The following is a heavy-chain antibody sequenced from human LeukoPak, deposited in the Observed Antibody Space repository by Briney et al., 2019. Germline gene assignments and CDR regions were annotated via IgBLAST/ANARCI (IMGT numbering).Heavy chain of an antibody. CDR3: ARDQGYDFWSGYPSDMDV. CDR2: ITQDGSEK. J-gene: IGHJ6*03. V-gene: IGHV3-7*01. Sequence: PGGSLRLSCAASGFTFSSYWMSWVRQAPGKGLEWVANITQDGSEKYYVDSVKGRFTISRDNAKNSLYLQMNSLRAEDTAVYYCARDQGYDFWSGYPSDMDVWGKGPTVTVSS. D-gene: IGHD3-3*01. CDR1: GFTFSSYW.